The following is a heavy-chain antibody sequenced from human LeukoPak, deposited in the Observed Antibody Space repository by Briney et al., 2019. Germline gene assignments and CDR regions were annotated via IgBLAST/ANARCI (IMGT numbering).Heavy chain of an antibody. Sequence: PGGSLRLSCAASGFTFSSYSMNWVRQAPGKGLEWVSYISSSSSTIYCADSVKGRFTISRDNAKNSLYLQMNSLRAEDTAVYYCARDPTPRYCSGGSCYTHYGMDVWGQGTTVTVSS. J-gene: IGHJ6*02. CDR3: ARDPTPRYCSGGSCYTHYGMDV. CDR1: GFTFSSYS. D-gene: IGHD2-15*01. V-gene: IGHV3-48*04. CDR2: ISSSSSTI.